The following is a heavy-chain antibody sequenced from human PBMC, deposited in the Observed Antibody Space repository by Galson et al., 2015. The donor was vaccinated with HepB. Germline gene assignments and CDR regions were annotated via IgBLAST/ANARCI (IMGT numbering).Heavy chain of an antibody. D-gene: IGHD1-7*01. V-gene: IGHV3-7*03. J-gene: IGHJ4*02. Sequence: SLRLSCAASGFTFSNYWMSWVRQAPGKGLEWVANIKEDGREKYYVDSVRGRFTISRDNAENSLSLQMNHLRAEDTGEYYCARIWVWGHISKCNYDYWGQGPLVAVSS. CDR1: GFTFSNYW. CDR2: IKEDGREK. CDR3: ARIWVWGHISKCNYDY.